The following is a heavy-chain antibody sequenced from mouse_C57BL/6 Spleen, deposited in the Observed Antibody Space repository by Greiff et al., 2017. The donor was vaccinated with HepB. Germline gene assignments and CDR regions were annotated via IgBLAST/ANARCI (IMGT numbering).Heavy chain of an antibody. CDR1: GFSLTSYG. CDR2: IWRGGST. Sequence: VQLPQSGPGLVQPSQSLSITCTVSGFSLTSYGVHWVRQSPGKGLEWLGVIWRGGSTDYNAAFMSRLSITKDNTKSQVIFTMNSLPADDTAIYYCAKDYPYDVSGDYWGQGTSVTVSS. CDR3: AKDYPYDVSGDY. D-gene: IGHD2-3*01. J-gene: IGHJ4*01. V-gene: IGHV2-5*01.